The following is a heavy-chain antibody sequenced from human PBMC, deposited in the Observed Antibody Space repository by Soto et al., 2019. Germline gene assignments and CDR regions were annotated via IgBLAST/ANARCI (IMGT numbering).Heavy chain of an antibody. CDR1: GFSLSNARMG. CDR3: ARIQWGGYDSSYYYMDV. D-gene: IGHD5-12*01. Sequence: SGPTLVNPTETLTLTCTVSGFSLSNARMGVSWIRQPPGKALEWLAHIFSNDEKSYSTSPKSRLTISKDTSKSQVVLTMTNMDPVDTATYYCARIQWGGYDSSYYYMDVWGKGTTVTVSS. J-gene: IGHJ6*03. CDR2: IFSNDEK. V-gene: IGHV2-26*01.